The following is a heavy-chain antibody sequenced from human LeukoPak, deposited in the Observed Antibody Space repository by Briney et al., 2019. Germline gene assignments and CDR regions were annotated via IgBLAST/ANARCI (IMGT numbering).Heavy chain of an antibody. CDR2: IIPILGIA. CDR1: GGTFSSYA. D-gene: IGHD4-23*01. J-gene: IGHJ4*02. Sequence: ASVKVSCKASGGTFSSYAISWVRQAPGQGLEWMGRIIPILGIANYAQKFQGRVTITADKSTSTAYMELSSLRSEDTAVYYCARDPDYGGNSAFDYWGQGTLVTVSS. V-gene: IGHV1-69*04. CDR3: ARDPDYGGNSAFDY.